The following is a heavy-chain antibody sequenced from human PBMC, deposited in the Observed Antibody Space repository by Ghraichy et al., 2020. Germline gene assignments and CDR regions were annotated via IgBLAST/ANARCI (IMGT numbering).Heavy chain of an antibody. J-gene: IGHJ5*02. D-gene: IGHD6-13*01. Sequence: GGSLRLSCAASGFTFSSYAMSWVRQAPGKGLEWVSAISGSGGSTYYADSVKGRFTISRDNSKNTLYLQMNSLRAEDTAVYYCAKDLRRSYSSSGSWFDPWGQGTLVTVSS. V-gene: IGHV3-23*01. CDR3: AKDLRRSYSSSGSWFDP. CDR2: ISGSGGST. CDR1: GFTFSSYA.